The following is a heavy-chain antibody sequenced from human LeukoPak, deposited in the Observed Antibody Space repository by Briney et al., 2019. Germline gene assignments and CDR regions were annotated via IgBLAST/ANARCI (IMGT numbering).Heavy chain of an antibody. Sequence: AETLSLTCTVSGGSISSSSYYWGWIRQPPGKGLEWIGSIYSSGSTYYNPSLKSRVTISVDTSKNQFSLNLSSVPASDTAVYYCARRGGSGRSFDYWGQGILVTVRS. CDR3: ARRGGSGRSFDY. CDR1: GGSISSSSYY. J-gene: IGHJ4*02. V-gene: IGHV4-39*01. D-gene: IGHD3-10*01. CDR2: IYSSGST.